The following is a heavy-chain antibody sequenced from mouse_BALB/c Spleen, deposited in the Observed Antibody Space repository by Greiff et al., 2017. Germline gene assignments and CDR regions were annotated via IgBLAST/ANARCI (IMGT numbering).Heavy chain of an antibody. J-gene: IGHJ4*01. CDR1: GFTFSSFG. Sequence: EVMLVESGGGLVKPGGSLKLSCAASGFTFSSFGMHWVRQAPEKGLEWVAYISSGSSTIYYADTVKGRFTISRDNPKNTLFLQMTSLRSEDTAMYYCARSGAMDYWGQGTSVTVSS. CDR2: ISSGSSTI. V-gene: IGHV5-17*02. D-gene: IGHD3-1*01. CDR3: ARSGAMDY.